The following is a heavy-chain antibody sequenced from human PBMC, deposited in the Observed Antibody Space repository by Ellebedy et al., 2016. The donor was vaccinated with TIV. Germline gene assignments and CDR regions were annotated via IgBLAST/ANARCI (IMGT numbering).Heavy chain of an antibody. CDR1: GGIFINYG. D-gene: IGHD1-26*01. J-gene: IGHJ4*02. V-gene: IGHV1-69*13. CDR3: AKVGPTRVANFEY. CDR2: TIPIFKTT. Sequence: ASVKVSXXASGGIFINYGLTWVRQAPGQGLEWIGGTIPIFKTTKYAQKFQGRVTITADESTSTVYMELRSLRSEDTAVYYCAKVGPTRVANFEYWGQGTLVTVSS.